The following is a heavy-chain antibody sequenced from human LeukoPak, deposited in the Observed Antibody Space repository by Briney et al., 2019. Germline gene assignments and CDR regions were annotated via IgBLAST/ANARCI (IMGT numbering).Heavy chain of an antibody. CDR1: GGSISSGRYY. CDR3: ARVGRQLLQDYYYYYYMDV. Sequence: PSQTPSLTCTVSGGSISSGRYYWRWIRQPAGKELEWLARFYTSGSTNYNPSLKSRVTISVDTSKNQFSLKLSSVTAADTAVYYCARVGRQLLQDYYYYYYMDVWGKGTTVTVSS. J-gene: IGHJ6*03. CDR2: FYTSGST. V-gene: IGHV4-61*02. D-gene: IGHD2-2*01.